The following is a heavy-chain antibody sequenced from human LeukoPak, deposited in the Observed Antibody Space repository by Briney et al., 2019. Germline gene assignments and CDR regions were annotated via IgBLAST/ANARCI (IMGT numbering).Heavy chain of an antibody. Sequence: GGSVRLSCAASGFTFSSFAMSWVRQAPGKGLEWVSAISGSGGSTYYGESVKRRFSISRDNSKHTLYLQMNSLRAEDTAVYYCAKDRPPHSLRYFDWLLDYWGQGTLVTVSS. J-gene: IGHJ4*02. D-gene: IGHD3-9*01. CDR1: GFTFSSFA. V-gene: IGHV3-23*01. CDR3: AKDRPPHSLRYFDWLLDY. CDR2: ISGSGGST.